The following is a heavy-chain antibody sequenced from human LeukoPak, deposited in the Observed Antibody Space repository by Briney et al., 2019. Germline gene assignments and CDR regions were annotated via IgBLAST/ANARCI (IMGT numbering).Heavy chain of an antibody. CDR2: ISSSSSTI. D-gene: IGHD3-16*02. J-gene: IGHJ4*02. V-gene: IGHV3-48*04. CDR1: GFTFSSYG. Sequence: PGGSLRLSCAASGFTFSSYGMHWVRQAPGKGLEWVSYISSSSSTIYYADSVKGRFTISRDNAKNSLYLQMNSLRAEDTAVYYCAREGFGEPKYVWGSYRSSGYFDYWGQGTLVTVSS. CDR3: AREGFGEPKYVWGSYRSSGYFDY.